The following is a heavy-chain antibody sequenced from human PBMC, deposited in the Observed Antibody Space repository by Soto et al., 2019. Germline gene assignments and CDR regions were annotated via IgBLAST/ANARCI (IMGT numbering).Heavy chain of an antibody. J-gene: IGHJ1*01. D-gene: IGHD2-15*01. V-gene: IGHV4-39*01. CDR3: ARHEVVVVAAGLEYFQH. CDR2: IYYSGST. CDR1: GGSISSSSYY. Sequence: SETLSLTCTVSGGSISSSSYYWGWIRQPPGKGLEWIGSIYYSGSTYYNPSLKSRVTISVDTSKNQFSLKLSSVTAADTAVYYCARHEVVVVAAGLEYFQHWGQGTLVTVSS.